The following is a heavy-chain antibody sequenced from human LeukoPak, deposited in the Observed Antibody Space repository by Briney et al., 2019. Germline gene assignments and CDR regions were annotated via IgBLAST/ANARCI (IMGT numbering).Heavy chain of an antibody. CDR2: IYYSGST. CDR3: ARGLGPIYFDY. Sequence: SETLSLTCTVSGGSFSSGNLYWSWIRQPPGKGLEWIGYIYYSGSTNYNPSLKSRVTVSADMSKNKFSLKLNSVTAADTAVYYCARGLGPIYFDYWGQGTLVTVSS. CDR1: GGSFSSGNLY. D-gene: IGHD3-16*01. J-gene: IGHJ4*02. V-gene: IGHV4-61*01.